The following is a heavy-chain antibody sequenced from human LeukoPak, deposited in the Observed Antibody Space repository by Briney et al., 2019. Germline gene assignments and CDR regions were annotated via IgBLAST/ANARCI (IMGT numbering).Heavy chain of an antibody. CDR2: INSDGSST. CDR1: GFTFSSYW. CDR3: ARVRTKSQWLAGYYYYYYMDV. Sequence: GGSLRLSCAASGFTFSSYWMHWVRQAPGKGLVWVSRINSDGSSTSYADSVKGRFTISRDNAKNTLYLQMNSLRAEDTAVYYCARVRTKSQWLAGYYYYYYMDVWGKGTTVTVSS. J-gene: IGHJ6*03. D-gene: IGHD6-19*01. V-gene: IGHV3-74*01.